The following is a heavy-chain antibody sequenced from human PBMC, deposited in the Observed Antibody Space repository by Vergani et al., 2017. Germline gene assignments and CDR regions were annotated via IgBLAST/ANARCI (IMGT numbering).Heavy chain of an antibody. V-gene: IGHV1-69*13. D-gene: IGHD1-26*01. CDR1: GGTFSSYA. CDR3: ARDSRSWCDYYYYGMDV. CDR2: IIPIFGTA. J-gene: IGHJ6*02. Sequence: QVQLVQSGAEVKKPGASVKVSCKASGGTFSSYAISWVRQAPGQGLEWMGRIIPIFGTATYAQKFQGRVTITAEEYTSTAYKELNSLRAEDTAVYYCARDSRSWCDYYYYGMDVWGQGTTVTVSS.